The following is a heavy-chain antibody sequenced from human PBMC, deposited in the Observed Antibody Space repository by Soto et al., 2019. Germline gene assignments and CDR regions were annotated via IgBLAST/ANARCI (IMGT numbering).Heavy chain of an antibody. Sequence: QVQLVQSGAEVKKPGASVKVSCKASGYTFISYGISWVRQAPGQGLEWMGWISAYNGNTNYAQKLQGRGPMTTDRSMGKRYMVRSSLRSAETPVNYCPRRARSGLDYYCGFYSMGGRGKGTTVNVS. CDR3: PRRARSGLDYYCGFYSMGG. D-gene: IGHD3-10*01. J-gene: IGHJ6*03. CDR1: GYTFISYG. V-gene: IGHV1-18*01. CDR2: ISAYNGNT.